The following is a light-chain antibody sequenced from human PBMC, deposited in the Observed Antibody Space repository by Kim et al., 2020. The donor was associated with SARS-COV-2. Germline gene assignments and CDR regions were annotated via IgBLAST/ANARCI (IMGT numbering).Light chain of an antibody. J-gene: IGLJ1*01. CDR2: YDS. Sequence: PGKTARITCGGNDIGSKSVHWYQQKPGQAPGLVIYYDSDRPSGIPERFSGSNSGNTATLTISRVEAGDEADYYCQVWDSTSDHLSVFGTGTKVTVL. CDR3: QVWDSTSDHLSV. V-gene: IGLV3-21*04. CDR1: DIGSKS.